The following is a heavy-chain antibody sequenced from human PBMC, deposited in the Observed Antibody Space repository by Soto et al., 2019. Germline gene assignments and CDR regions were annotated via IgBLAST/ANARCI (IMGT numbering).Heavy chain of an antibody. CDR1: GYTLSSFG. J-gene: IGHJ4*02. CDR2: GCTYNGDR. CDR3: AREYCPGISCYGPDY. V-gene: IGHV1-18*01. D-gene: IGHD2-2*01. Sequence: QVQLVQSGAEVKKPGASVKVSCKASGYTLSSFGISWVRQAPGQGLEWMGWGCTYNGDRKYAQTFQGRVTMTTDTSTSTAYMELRSLTSDDTAVYYCAREYCPGISCYGPDYWGQGTLVTVSS.